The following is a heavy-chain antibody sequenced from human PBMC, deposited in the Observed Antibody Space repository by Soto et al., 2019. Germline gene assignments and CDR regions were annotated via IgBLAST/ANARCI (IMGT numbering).Heavy chain of an antibody. CDR2: INHSGST. CDR1: GGSFSGYY. Sequence: PSETLSLTCAVYGGSFSGYYWSWIRQPPGKGLEWIGEINHSGSTNYNPSLKSRVTISVDTSKNQFSLKLSSVTAADTAVYYCARAISGSSGHNLGYYFDYWGQGTLVTVS. J-gene: IGHJ4*02. CDR3: ARAISGSSGHNLGYYFDY. V-gene: IGHV4-34*01. D-gene: IGHD6-19*01.